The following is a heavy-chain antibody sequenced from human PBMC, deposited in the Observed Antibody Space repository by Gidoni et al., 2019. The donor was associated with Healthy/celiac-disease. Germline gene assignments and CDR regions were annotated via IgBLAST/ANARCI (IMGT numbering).Heavy chain of an antibody. CDR2: ISYDGSNK. J-gene: IGHJ1*01. CDR1: GFTFSSYA. CDR3: ARGPTRGGVQYFQH. D-gene: IGHD3-16*01. Sequence: QVQLVESGGGVVQPGRSLRLSCAASGFTFSSYAMHWVRQAPGKGLEGVAVISYDGSNKYYADSVKGRFTISRDNSKNTLYLQMNSLRAEDTAVYYCARGPTRGGVQYFQHWGQGTLVTVSS. V-gene: IGHV3-30-3*01.